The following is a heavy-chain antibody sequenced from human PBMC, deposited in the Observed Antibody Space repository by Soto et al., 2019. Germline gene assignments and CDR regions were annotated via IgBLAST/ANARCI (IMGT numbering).Heavy chain of an antibody. Sequence: GGSLRLSCAASGFTFSSYGMHWVRQAPGKGLEWVAVIWYDGSNKYYADSVKGRFTISRDNSKNTLYLQMNSLRAEDTAVYYCWGMDTAMGEDYYYGMDVWGQGTTVTVSS. CDR2: IWYDGSNK. V-gene: IGHV3-33*01. CDR1: GFTFSSYG. J-gene: IGHJ6*02. D-gene: IGHD5-18*01. CDR3: WGMDTAMGEDYYYGMDV.